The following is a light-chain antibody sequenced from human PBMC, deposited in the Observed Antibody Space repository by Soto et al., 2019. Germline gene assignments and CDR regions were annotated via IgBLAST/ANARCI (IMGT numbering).Light chain of an antibody. CDR1: QTVSSTY. V-gene: IGKV3-20*01. J-gene: IGKJ2*01. CDR3: QQYDISPFT. Sequence: EIVLTQSPGTLSLSPGERATLSCRASQTVSSTYLGWYQQKPGQAPRLLIYGASSRATGIPDRFSGSGSGTDFPLTISRLEPEDFAVYYCQQYDISPFTFGQGTRLEIK. CDR2: GAS.